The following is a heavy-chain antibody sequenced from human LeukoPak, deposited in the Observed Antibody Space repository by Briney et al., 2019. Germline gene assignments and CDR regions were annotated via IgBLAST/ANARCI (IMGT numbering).Heavy chain of an antibody. D-gene: IGHD3-22*01. J-gene: IGHJ5*02. Sequence: PSETLSLTCAVYGGSFSGYYWSWIRQPPGKGLEWIGEINHSGSTNYNPSLKSRVTISVDTSKNQFSLKLSSVTAADTAVYYCARSEYYYDSSWFDPWGQGTLVTVSS. CDR3: ARSEYYYDSSWFDP. CDR2: INHSGST. CDR1: GGSFSGYY. V-gene: IGHV4-34*01.